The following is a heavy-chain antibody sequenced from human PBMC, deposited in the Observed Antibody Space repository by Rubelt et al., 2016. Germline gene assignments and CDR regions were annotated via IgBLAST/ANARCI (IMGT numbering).Heavy chain of an antibody. V-gene: IGHV4-39*01. Sequence: QLQLQESGPGLVKPSETLSLTCTVSGGSISSSTYYWGWVRQPPGKGLERIASAYYSGSTYYNPSLNSHVTITVNRSRNQFSLKWSSVTAADTAVYYCARTVAGLFRRFDPWGQGTLVTVSS. CDR2: AYYSGST. CDR1: GGSISSSTYY. D-gene: IGHD6-19*01. CDR3: ARTVAGLFRRFDP. J-gene: IGHJ5*02.